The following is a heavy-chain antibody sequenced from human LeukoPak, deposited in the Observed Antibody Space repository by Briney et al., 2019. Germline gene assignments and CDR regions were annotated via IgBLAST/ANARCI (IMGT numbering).Heavy chain of an antibody. CDR3: AKEYYYDSSGYY. Sequence: GGSLRLSCAASGFTFSSYGMHWVRQAPGKGLEWVAVISYDGSNKYYADSVKGRFTISRDNSKNTLYLQMNSLRAEDTAVYYCAKEYYYDSSGYYWGQGTPVTVSS. D-gene: IGHD3-22*01. CDR1: GFTFSSYG. CDR2: ISYDGSNK. V-gene: IGHV3-30*18. J-gene: IGHJ4*02.